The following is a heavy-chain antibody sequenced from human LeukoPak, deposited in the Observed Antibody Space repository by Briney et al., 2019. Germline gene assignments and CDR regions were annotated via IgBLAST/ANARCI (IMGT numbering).Heavy chain of an antibody. CDR2: ISAYNGNT. V-gene: IGHV1-18*04. CDR1: GYAFTGYY. Sequence: ASVKVSCKASGYAFTGYYMHWVRQAPGQGLEWMGWISAYNGNTNYAQKLQGRVTMTTDTSTSTAYMGLRSLRSDDTAVYYCAREPGSGGIDYWGQGTLVTVSS. D-gene: IGHD2-15*01. J-gene: IGHJ4*02. CDR3: AREPGSGGIDY.